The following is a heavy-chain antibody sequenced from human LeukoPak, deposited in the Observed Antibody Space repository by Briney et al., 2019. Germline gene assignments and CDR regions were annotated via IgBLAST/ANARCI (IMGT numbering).Heavy chain of an antibody. CDR2: INPSGGST. D-gene: IGHD6-25*01. CDR3: ARGEYWSGTDY. CDR1: GYTFTSYY. J-gene: IGHJ4*02. V-gene: IGHV1-46*01. Sequence: ASVKVSCKASGYTFTSYYMHWVRQAPGQRLEWMGIINPSGGSTSYAQKFQGRVTMTRDMSTSTAYMELSSLRSEDTAVYYCARGEYWSGTDYWGQGTLVTVSS.